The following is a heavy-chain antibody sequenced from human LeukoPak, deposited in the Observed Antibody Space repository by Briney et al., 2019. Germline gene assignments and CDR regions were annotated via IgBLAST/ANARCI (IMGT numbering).Heavy chain of an antibody. CDR2: ISSSGSTI. J-gene: IGHJ4*02. Sequence: GSLRLSCAASGFTFSSYEMNWVRQAPGKGLEWVSYISSSGSTIYYADSVKGRFTISRDNAKNSLYLQMNSLRAEDTAVYYCARTRYDFWSGYGVDIDYWGQGTLVTVSS. CDR3: ARTRYDFWSGYGVDIDY. CDR1: GFTFSSYE. D-gene: IGHD3-3*01. V-gene: IGHV3-48*03.